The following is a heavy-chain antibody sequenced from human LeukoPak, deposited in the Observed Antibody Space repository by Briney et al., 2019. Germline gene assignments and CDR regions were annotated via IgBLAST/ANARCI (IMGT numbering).Heavy chain of an antibody. Sequence: GRSLRLSCAASGFTFSSHGMHWVRQAPGKGLEWVAVIWYDGSNKYYADSVKGRFTISRDNSKNTLYLQMNSLRAEDTAVYYCASGGYCSGGSCLYYYYGMDVWGQGTTVTVSS. J-gene: IGHJ6*02. CDR1: GFTFSSHG. CDR3: ASGGYCSGGSCLYYYYGMDV. CDR2: IWYDGSNK. V-gene: IGHV3-33*01. D-gene: IGHD2-15*01.